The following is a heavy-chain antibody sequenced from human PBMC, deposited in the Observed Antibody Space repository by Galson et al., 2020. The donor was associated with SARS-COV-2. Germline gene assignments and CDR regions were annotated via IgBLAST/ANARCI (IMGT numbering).Heavy chain of an antibody. D-gene: IGHD6-19*01. J-gene: IGHJ3*02. V-gene: IGHV3-30*18. CDR1: GFTFRTYG. CDR2: ISYDGRNQ. Sequence: GESLKISCAASGFTFRTYGMHWVRQAPGKGLEWVAIISYDGRNQHYADSVKGRFTISRDDSRNMVYLQMNTVRAEDTAVYYCAKDVSSAWGAFDIWGQGTMVTVSS. CDR3: AKDVSSAWGAFDI.